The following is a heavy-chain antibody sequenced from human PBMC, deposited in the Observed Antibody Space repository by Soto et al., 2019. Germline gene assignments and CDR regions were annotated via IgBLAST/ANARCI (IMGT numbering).Heavy chain of an antibody. V-gene: IGHV4-59*01. Sequence: SETLSLTCTVSGGSISSYYWSWIRQPPGKGLEWIGYIYYSGSTNYNPSLKSRVTISVDTSKNQFSLKLSSVTAADTAVYYCARAARATYYYWFDPWGQETLVTVSS. CDR1: GGSISSYY. D-gene: IGHD3-10*01. CDR2: IYYSGST. CDR3: ARAARATYYYWFDP. J-gene: IGHJ5*02.